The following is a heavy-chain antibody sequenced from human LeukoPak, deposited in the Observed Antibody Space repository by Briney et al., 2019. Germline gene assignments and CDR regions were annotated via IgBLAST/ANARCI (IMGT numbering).Heavy chain of an antibody. CDR1: GFTFSSYG. J-gene: IGHJ3*02. D-gene: IGHD6-13*01. Sequence: GGSLRLSCAASGFTFSSYGMHWARQAPGKGLEWVAVISYDGSNKYYADSVKGRFTISRDNSKNTLYLQMNSLRAEDTAVYYCAKGFVAAAGTVAFDIWGQGTMVTVSS. V-gene: IGHV3-30*18. CDR3: AKGFVAAAGTVAFDI. CDR2: ISYDGSNK.